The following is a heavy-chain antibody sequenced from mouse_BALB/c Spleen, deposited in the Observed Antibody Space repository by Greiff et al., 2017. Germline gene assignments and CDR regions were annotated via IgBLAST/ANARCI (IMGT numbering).Heavy chain of an antibody. CDR2: IYPGNSDT. J-gene: IGHJ2*01. D-gene: IGHD1-1*01. V-gene: IGHV1-5*01. Sequence: EVQLQQSGTVLARPGASVKMSCKASGYSFTSYWMHWVKQRPGQGLEWIGAIYPGNSDTSYNQKFKGKAKLTAVTSASTAYMELSSLTNEDSAVYYCTRKTYYYGSSYRGYYFDYWGQGTTLTVSS. CDR1: GYSFTSYW. CDR3: TRKTYYYGSSYRGYYFDY.